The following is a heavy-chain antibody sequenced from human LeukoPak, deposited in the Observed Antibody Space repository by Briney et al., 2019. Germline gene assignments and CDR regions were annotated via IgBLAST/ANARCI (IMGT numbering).Heavy chain of an antibody. CDR2: ISSSGIN. J-gene: IGHJ6*02. D-gene: IGHD3-10*01. V-gene: IGHV4-4*07. CDR1: GGSISRSY. Sequence: PSETLSLTCTVSGGSISRSYWSWIRQPAGKALEWLRRISSSGINNYNPSLKSRVSISVDPSKNQFSLNLSSVTAAETGVYYCARAGESRKTMVRGVYYDYYGMDVWGQGTTVTVSS. CDR3: ARAGESRKTMVRGVYYDYYGMDV.